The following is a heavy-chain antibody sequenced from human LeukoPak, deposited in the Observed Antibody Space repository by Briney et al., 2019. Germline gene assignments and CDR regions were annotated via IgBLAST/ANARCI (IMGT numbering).Heavy chain of an antibody. Sequence: ASVKVSCKASGYTFTSYAMNWVRQAPGQGLEWMGWINTNTGNATYAQGFTGRVVFSLDTSVSTAYLQISSLEAEDTAVYYCARGDFGGCGGDCYHFDYWGQGTLVTVSS. J-gene: IGHJ4*02. V-gene: IGHV7-4-1*02. CDR2: INTNTGNA. CDR1: GYTFTSYA. D-gene: IGHD2-21*02. CDR3: ARGDFGGCGGDCYHFDY.